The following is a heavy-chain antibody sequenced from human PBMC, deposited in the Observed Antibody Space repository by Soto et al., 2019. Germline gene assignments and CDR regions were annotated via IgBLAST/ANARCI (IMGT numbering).Heavy chain of an antibody. CDR3: ARGPPDSAGV. Sequence: QAQLVQSGAEVKKPGASVKVSCKASGYTFTSSDINWVRQATGQGLEWMGWMIPNSGDTGYAQKFRGRVTLTRNTSISTAYMELSSLRSEDTAVYYCARGPPDSAGVWGQGTLVTLSS. V-gene: IGHV1-8*02. D-gene: IGHD1-26*01. CDR1: GYTFTSSD. CDR2: MIPNSGDT. J-gene: IGHJ4*02.